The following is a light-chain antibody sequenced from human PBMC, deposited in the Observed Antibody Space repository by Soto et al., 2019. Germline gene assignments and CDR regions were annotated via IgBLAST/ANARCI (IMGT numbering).Light chain of an antibody. CDR3: QQYNNLPRT. CDR1: QSISSW. J-gene: IGKJ1*01. V-gene: IGKV1-5*03. CDR2: KAS. Sequence: EIHMTLSPSALSASIGDRVTITCRASQSISSWLALYQQKPGKAPKLLIYKASTLKSGVPSRFSGSGSGTEFTLTISSLQSEDFAVYYCQQYNNLPRTFGQGTKVDIK.